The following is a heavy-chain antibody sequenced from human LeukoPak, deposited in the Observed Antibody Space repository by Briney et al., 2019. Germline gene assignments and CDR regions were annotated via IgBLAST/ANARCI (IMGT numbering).Heavy chain of an antibody. CDR2: IRYDGTNT. CDR3: GALPSGYYPWYFDY. CDR1: GFTFSSYG. D-gene: IGHD3-22*01. V-gene: IGHV3-30*02. Sequence: PGGSLRLSCAASGFTFSSYGMHWVRQAPGKGLEWVTFIRYDGTNTYYADSVKGRFTISRDNSKNTLYLQMNSLRGEDTAVYYCGALPSGYYPWYFDYWGQGTLVTVSS. J-gene: IGHJ4*02.